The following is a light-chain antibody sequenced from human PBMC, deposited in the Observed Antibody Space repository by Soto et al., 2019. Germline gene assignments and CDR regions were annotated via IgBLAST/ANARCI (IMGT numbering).Light chain of an antibody. Sequence: DIQMTQSPSSLSASVGERVTITCQASQDIRKYLNWYQQKPGRAPKLLIYGASNLETGVPSRFIGSGYGTDFTFTIISLQTEDIATYYCQHYDNLPPLSFGPGNKVAI. CDR1: QDIRKY. J-gene: IGKJ3*01. CDR3: QHYDNLPPLS. CDR2: GAS. V-gene: IGKV1-33*01.